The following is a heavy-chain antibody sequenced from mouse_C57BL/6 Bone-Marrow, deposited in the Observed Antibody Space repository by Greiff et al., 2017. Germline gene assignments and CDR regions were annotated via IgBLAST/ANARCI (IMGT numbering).Heavy chain of an antibody. V-gene: IGHV1-64*01. CDR1: GYTFTSYW. CDR2: IHPNSGST. J-gene: IGHJ3*01. D-gene: IGHD2-5*01. Sequence: QVQLQQPGAELVKPGASVKLSCKASGYTFTSYWMHWVKQRPGQGLEWIGMIHPNSGSTNYNEKFKSKATLTVDKSSSTAYMQLSSLTSEDSAVYYCARWGGSNYDCSWFAYWGQGTLVTVSA. CDR3: ARWGGSNYDCSWFAY.